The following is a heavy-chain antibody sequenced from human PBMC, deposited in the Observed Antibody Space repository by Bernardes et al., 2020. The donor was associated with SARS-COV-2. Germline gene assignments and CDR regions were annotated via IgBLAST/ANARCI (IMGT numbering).Heavy chain of an antibody. CDR3: ARDFGGNSDS. CDR2: INEDGSVI. D-gene: IGHD2-15*01. CDR1: GFSVSAYW. V-gene: IGHV3-74*01. J-gene: IGHJ4*02. Sequence: GSLRLSCAASGFSVSAYWMHWVRQAPGEGLVWVSRINEDGSVINYADSVKGRFTISRDIADNTLYLQINSLRAEDTAVYYCARDFGGNSDSWGQGTLVTVSS.